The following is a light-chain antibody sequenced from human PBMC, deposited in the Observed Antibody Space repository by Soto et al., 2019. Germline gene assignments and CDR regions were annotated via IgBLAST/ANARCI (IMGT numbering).Light chain of an antibody. CDR1: QGVSRY. CDR2: AAS. Sequence: IQLTQSPSSLSASGGDSVTITCRASQGVSRYLSWYQQKPRRAPILLISAASTLQSGVPARFSGSGSGTDFTLSITSLQPEDFATYYCQQLNTYPVTFGGGTKVEIK. CDR3: QQLNTYPVT. V-gene: IGKV1-9*01. J-gene: IGKJ4*01.